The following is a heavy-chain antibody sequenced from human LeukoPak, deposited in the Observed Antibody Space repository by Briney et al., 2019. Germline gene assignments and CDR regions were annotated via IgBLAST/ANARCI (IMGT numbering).Heavy chain of an antibody. Sequence: QPGGSLRLSCAASGFTVSSDYMSWVRQAPGKGLEWVSVIYSGGSTYYADSVKGRFTISRDKSKNTVYLQMNSLRFEDTAMYYCARNWFDPWGQGTLVTVPS. J-gene: IGHJ5*02. CDR2: IYSGGST. CDR1: GFTVSSDY. CDR3: ARNWFDP. V-gene: IGHV3-53*05.